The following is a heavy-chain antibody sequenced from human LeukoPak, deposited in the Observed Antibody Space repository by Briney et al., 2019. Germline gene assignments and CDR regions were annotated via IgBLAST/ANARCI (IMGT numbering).Heavy chain of an antibody. CDR3: ATRYLCSSTSCHPEAFDI. V-gene: IGHV1-69-2*01. CDR1: GYTFTDYY. J-gene: IGHJ3*02. Sequence: GATVKISCKASGYTFTDYYMHWVQQAPGKGLEWMGRVDPEGGETIYAEKFQGRVTITADTSTDTAYMELSSLRSEDTAVYYCATRYLCSSTSCHPEAFDIWGQGTMVTVSS. D-gene: IGHD2-2*01. CDR2: VDPEGGET.